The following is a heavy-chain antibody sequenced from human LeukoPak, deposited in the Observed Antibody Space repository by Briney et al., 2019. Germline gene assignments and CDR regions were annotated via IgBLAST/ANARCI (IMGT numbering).Heavy chain of an antibody. CDR3: ARDHIAAAATDY. Sequence: GGSLRLSCAASGFTFSSYAMSWVRQAPGKGLEWVANVKPDEREKYYVDSVKGRFTISRDNAKNSLYLQMDRLRAEDTAVYYCARDHIAAAATDYWGQGTLVTVSS. J-gene: IGHJ4*02. V-gene: IGHV3-7*01. D-gene: IGHD6-13*01. CDR2: VKPDEREK. CDR1: GFTFSSYA.